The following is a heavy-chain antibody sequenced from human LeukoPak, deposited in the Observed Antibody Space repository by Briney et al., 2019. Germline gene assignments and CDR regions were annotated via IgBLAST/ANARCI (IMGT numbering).Heavy chain of an antibody. CDR1: GFTFTNYA. Sequence: GGSLRLSCAASGFTFTNYAMSWVRQAPGKGLEWVSAISDRGDRQYYADSVKGRFTISRDNSMNTLRLQMNSLSVEDTAVYYCVVYTGGYRSQFWGQGTLVTVSS. D-gene: IGHD5-24*01. CDR2: ISDRGDRQ. CDR3: VVYTGGYRSQF. J-gene: IGHJ4*02. V-gene: IGHV3-23*01.